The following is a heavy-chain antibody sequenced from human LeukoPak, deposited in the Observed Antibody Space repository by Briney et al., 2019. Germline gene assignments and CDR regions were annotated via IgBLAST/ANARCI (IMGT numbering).Heavy chain of an antibody. Sequence: GASVRVSCKASGYTFTNYYMHWVRQAPGQGLEWMGIINPGGGSTSYAQKFQGRVTMTRDTSTSTVYMELSSLRSEDTAVYYCARGVPAAIRYFQHWGQRTLVTDSS. V-gene: IGHV1-46*01. D-gene: IGHD2-2*01. J-gene: IGHJ1*01. CDR3: ARGVPAAIRYFQH. CDR1: GYTFTNYY. CDR2: INPGGGST.